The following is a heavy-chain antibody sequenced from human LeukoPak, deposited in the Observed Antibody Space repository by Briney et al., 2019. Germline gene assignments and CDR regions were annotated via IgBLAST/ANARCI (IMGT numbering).Heavy chain of an antibody. Sequence: SETLSLTCAVSGGSISSSNWWSWVRQPPGKGLEWIGEIYHSGSTNYNPSLKSRVTISVDKSKNQFSLKLSSVTAADTAVYYCARGGDIVVVPAAHGGDWFDPWGQGTLVTVSS. D-gene: IGHD2-2*01. CDR2: IYHSGST. J-gene: IGHJ5*02. V-gene: IGHV4-4*02. CDR3: ARGGDIVVVPAAHGGDWFDP. CDR1: GGSISSSNW.